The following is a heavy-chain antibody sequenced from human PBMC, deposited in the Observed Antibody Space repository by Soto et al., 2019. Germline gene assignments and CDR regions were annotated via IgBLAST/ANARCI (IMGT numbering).Heavy chain of an antibody. Sequence: QVQLVESGGGVVQPGRSLRLSCAASGFTFSSYAMHWVRQAPGKWLEWVAVISYYGSNKYYADSVKGRFTISRDNSKNTLYLQMNSLRAEDTAVYYCARERGYSYGYAVYYYYYGMDVWGQGTTVTVSS. J-gene: IGHJ6*02. D-gene: IGHD5-18*01. CDR1: GFTFSSYA. V-gene: IGHV3-30-3*01. CDR2: ISYYGSNK. CDR3: ARERGYSYGYAVYYYYYGMDV.